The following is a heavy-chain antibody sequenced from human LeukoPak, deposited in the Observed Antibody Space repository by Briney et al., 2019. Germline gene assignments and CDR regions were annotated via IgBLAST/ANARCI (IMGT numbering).Heavy chain of an antibody. CDR2: IYYSGST. CDR3: GAATAYYYYYGMDV. CDR1: GGSISSYY. D-gene: IGHD6-25*01. V-gene: IGHV4-59*01. J-gene: IGHJ6*02. Sequence: PSETLSLTCTVSGGSISSYYWSWIRQPPGKGLEWIGYIYYSGSTNYNPSLKSRVTISVDTSKNQFSLKLGSVTAADTAVYYCGAATAYYYYYGMDVWGQGTTVTVSS.